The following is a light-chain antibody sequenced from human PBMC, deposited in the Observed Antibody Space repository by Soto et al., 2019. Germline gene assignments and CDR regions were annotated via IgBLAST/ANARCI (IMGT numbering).Light chain of an antibody. CDR3: SSYTASLTVV. J-gene: IGLJ2*01. CDR2: EVS. CDR1: SSDVGGYNY. V-gene: IGLV2-14*01. Sequence: QSALTQPASVSGSPGQSITISCTGTSSDVGGYNYVSWYQQHPDKAPKLIIFEVSNRTSGVSNRFSGSKSGNTASLTISGLQAEDEADYHCSSYTASLTVVFGGGTKLTVL.